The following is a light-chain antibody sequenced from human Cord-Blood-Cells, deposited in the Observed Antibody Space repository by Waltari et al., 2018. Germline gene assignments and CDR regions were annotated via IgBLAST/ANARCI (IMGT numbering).Light chain of an antibody. CDR2: GKN. CDR1: SLRSYY. J-gene: IGLJ2*01. V-gene: IGLV3-19*01. Sequence: SSALTQHPAVSVAFGLTVRITCQGDSLRSYYASWYQQKPGQAPVLVIYGKNNRPSGIPDRFSGSSSGNTASLTITGAQSEDEADYYCNSRDSSGNHVEFGGGTKLTVL. CDR3: NSRDSSGNHVE.